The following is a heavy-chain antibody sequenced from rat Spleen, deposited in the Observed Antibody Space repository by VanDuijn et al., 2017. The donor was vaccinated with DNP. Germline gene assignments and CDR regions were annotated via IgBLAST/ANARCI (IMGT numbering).Heavy chain of an antibody. CDR3: TRGRDYFDY. V-gene: IGHV5-31*01. Sequence: EVQLVESGGDLVQPGGALKLSCVGSGCKFNNYWMSWVRQVPGKGLDGVSSIFLTSASTYYSDSVKGRFTISRDDAENTLDLEMSSLRSEDTATYFCTRGRDYFDYWGQGVMVTVSS. CDR1: GCKFNNYW. J-gene: IGHJ2*01. CDR2: IFLTSAST.